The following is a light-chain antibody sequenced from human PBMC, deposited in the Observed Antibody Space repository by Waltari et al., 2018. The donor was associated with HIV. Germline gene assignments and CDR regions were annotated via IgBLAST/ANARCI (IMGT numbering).Light chain of an antibody. CDR3: QSYDSGLGGV. CDR2: YNN. CDR1: HSTTGADHG. J-gene: IGLJ2*01. Sequence: QSVLTQPPSVSGAPGQSVTISRTGCHSTTGADHGVHWYRQLPGTAPKLLIYYNNNRPSGVPDRFSGSKSGTSASLAITGLQAEDEADYYCQSYDSGLGGVFGGGTKLIVL. V-gene: IGLV1-40*01.